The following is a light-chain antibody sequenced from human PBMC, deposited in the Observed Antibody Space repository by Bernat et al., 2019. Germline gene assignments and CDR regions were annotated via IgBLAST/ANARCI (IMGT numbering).Light chain of an antibody. CDR2: EVN. CDR3: SSYSNSNIFLVV. Sequence: QSALTQPPSASGSPGQSVTISCTGTSSDIGRYNYVSWYQQYPGKAPKLVIYEVNKRPSGVPDRFSGSKSGSTASLTVSGLQAEDEADYYCSSYSNSNIFLVVFGGGTKLTVL. V-gene: IGLV2-8*01. J-gene: IGLJ2*01. CDR1: SSDIGRYNY.